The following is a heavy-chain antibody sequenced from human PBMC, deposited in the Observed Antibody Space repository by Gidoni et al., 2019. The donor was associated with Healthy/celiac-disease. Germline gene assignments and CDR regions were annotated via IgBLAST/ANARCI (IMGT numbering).Heavy chain of an antibody. Sequence: QVQLVQSGAEVTKPGSSVKVSCTASGGTFSSYAISWVRQAPGQGLEWMGGIIPMFGTANYAQKFQGRVTITADESTSTAYMELSSLRSEDTAVYYCARGGVGGYCSSTSCYGWFDPWGQGTLVTVSS. D-gene: IGHD2-2*01. CDR3: ARGGVGGYCSSTSCYGWFDP. V-gene: IGHV1-69*01. J-gene: IGHJ5*02. CDR1: GGTFSSYA. CDR2: IIPMFGTA.